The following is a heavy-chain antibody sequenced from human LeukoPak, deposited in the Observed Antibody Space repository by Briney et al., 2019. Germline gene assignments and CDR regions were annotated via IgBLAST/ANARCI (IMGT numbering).Heavy chain of an antibody. J-gene: IGHJ4*02. Sequence: VASVKVSRKASAYTFTSYGISWVGQAPAQGLEWMGWISAYNGNTNYAQKFQGRVTMTTDTSTTTAYMELRSLRSDDTAVYYCAREQGGYSGSADYWGQGTLVTVSS. CDR1: AYTFTSYG. CDR2: ISAYNGNT. D-gene: IGHD5-12*01. V-gene: IGHV1-18*01. CDR3: AREQGGYSGSADY.